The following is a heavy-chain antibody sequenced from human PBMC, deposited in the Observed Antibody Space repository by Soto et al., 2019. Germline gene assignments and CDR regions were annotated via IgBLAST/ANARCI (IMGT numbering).Heavy chain of an antibody. Sequence: ASVKVSCKASGYTFTSFGISWVRQAPRQGLEWMGWISAYNGNTNYAQKFQGRVTITTDTSTSTAFMELRSLRSEDTAVYYCARSAGYSYGYVGYYGMDVWGQGTTVTVPS. J-gene: IGHJ6*02. CDR3: ARSAGYSYGYVGYYGMDV. V-gene: IGHV1-18*01. CDR2: ISAYNGNT. D-gene: IGHD5-18*01. CDR1: GYTFTSFG.